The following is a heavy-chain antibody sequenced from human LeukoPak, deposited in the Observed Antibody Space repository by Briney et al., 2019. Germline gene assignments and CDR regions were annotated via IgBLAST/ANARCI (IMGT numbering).Heavy chain of an antibody. D-gene: IGHD1-26*01. J-gene: IGHJ4*02. CDR3: ARGPAIVGATGGDY. CDR2: INHSGST. V-gene: IGHV4-34*01. Sequence: PSETLSLTCAVYGGSFSGYYWSWIRQPPGKGLEWIGEINHSGSTNYNPSLKSRVTISVDTSKNQFSLKLSSVTAADTAVYYCARGPAIVGATGGDYWGQGTLVTVSS. CDR1: GGSFSGYY.